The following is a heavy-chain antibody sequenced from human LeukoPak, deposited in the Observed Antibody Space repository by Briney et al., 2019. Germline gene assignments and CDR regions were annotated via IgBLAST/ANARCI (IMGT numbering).Heavy chain of an antibody. J-gene: IGHJ4*02. CDR3: ASLGTTGTTGYY. V-gene: IGHV3-33*01. Sequence: GGSLRLSCAASGFTFSSYGMHWVRQVPGKGLEWVAVIWYDGSNKYYADSVKGRFTISRDNSKNTLYLQMNSLRAEDTAVYYCASLGTTGTTGYYWGQGTLVTVSS. CDR2: IWYDGSNK. CDR1: GFTFSSYG. D-gene: IGHD1-1*01.